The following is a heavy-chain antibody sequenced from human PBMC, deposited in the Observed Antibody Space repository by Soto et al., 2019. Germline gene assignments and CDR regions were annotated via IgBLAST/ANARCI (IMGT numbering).Heavy chain of an antibody. CDR1: GYNFTSFH. D-gene: IGHD4-17*01. V-gene: IGHV1-18*04. Sequence: QGQLVQSGAEMKKPGASVKVACKASGYNFTSFHIIWVRQAPGQGLEWMGWINPYNRNTNCTRKFQGSGTMTTDTPTRTGYMDLRSLTCDGTALYYCSRGYGDSYWGQGTRVT. CDR3: SRGYGDSY. CDR2: INPYNRNT. J-gene: IGHJ4*02.